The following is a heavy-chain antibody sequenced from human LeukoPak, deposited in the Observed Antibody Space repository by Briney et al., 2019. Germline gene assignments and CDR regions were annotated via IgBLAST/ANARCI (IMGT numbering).Heavy chain of an antibody. CDR1: GYTLTELS. Sequence: ASVKVSCKVAGYTLTELSMHWVRQAPGKGLELMGGFDPEDGETIYAQKFQGRVTMTEDTSTDTAYMELSSLRSEDTAVYYCATVVVATFRDYYFDYWGQGTLVTVSS. D-gene: IGHD2-2*01. J-gene: IGHJ4*02. V-gene: IGHV1-24*01. CDR3: ATVVVATFRDYYFDY. CDR2: FDPEDGET.